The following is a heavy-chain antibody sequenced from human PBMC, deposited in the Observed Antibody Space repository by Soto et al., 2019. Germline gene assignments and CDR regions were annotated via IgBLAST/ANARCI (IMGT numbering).Heavy chain of an antibody. Sequence: EVQLVESGGGLVQPGGSLRLSCAASGFTVSSNYMSWVRQAPGKGLEWVSVIYSGGSTYYADSVKGRFTISRDNSKNTLYLQMNSLRAEDTAVYYGASYRGAAAGNLYYWGQGTLVTVSS. CDR3: ASYRGAAAGNLYY. CDR1: GFTVSSNY. V-gene: IGHV3-66*01. CDR2: IYSGGST. J-gene: IGHJ4*02. D-gene: IGHD6-13*01.